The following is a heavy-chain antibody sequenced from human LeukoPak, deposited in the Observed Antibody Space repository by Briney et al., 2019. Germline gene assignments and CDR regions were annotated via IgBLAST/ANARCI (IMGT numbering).Heavy chain of an antibody. CDR2: INPSGGST. V-gene: IGHV1-46*01. D-gene: IGHD6-13*01. J-gene: IGHJ5*02. CDR1: GYTFTSYY. CDR3: ASAPRYSSSWPNNWFDP. Sequence: ASVKVSCKASGYTFTSYYMHWVRQAPGQGLEGMGIINPSGGSTSYAQKFQGRVTITADESTSTVYMELSSLRSEDTAVYFCASAPRYSSSWPNNWFDPWGQGTLVTVSS.